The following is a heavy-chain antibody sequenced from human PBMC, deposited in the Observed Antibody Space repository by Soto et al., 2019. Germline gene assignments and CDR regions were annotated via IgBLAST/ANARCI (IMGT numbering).Heavy chain of an antibody. D-gene: IGHD2-2*01. J-gene: IGHJ6*02. CDR3: ARGVVVVPADIYYYGMDV. V-gene: IGHV1-69*01. CDR1: GGTFSSYA. CDR2: IIPIFGTA. Sequence: QVQLVQSGAEVKKPGSSVKVSCKASGGTFSSYAISWVRQAPGQGLEWMGGIIPIFGTANYAQKFQGRVTITADESTSTAYMELSSLRSEDTAVYYCARGVVVVPADIYYYGMDVWGHGTTVTVSS.